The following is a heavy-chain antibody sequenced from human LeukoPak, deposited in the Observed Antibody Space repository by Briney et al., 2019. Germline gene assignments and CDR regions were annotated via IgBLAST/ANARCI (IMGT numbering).Heavy chain of an antibody. Sequence: SETLSLTCAVSGGSISSNNWWGWVRQPPGKGLEWIGEIYHSGSPNYNPSLKSRVTISVDKSRNHFSLNLSSVTAADTAVYYCARAGGVDTAMDANFDYWGQGTLVTVSS. V-gene: IGHV4-4*02. D-gene: IGHD5-18*01. CDR1: GGSISSNNW. CDR2: IYHSGSP. CDR3: ARAGGVDTAMDANFDY. J-gene: IGHJ4*02.